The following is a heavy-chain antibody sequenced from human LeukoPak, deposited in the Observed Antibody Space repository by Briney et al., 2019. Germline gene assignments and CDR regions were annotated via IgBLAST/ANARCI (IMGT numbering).Heavy chain of an antibody. Sequence: ASVKVSCKASGGTFSSYAISSVRQAPGQGLEWMGGIIPIFGTANHAQKFQGRVTISADESTSTAYMELSSLRSEDTAVYYCASVSWFGDLLSNWFDPWGQGTLVTVSS. CDR2: IIPIFGTA. J-gene: IGHJ5*02. V-gene: IGHV1-69*01. D-gene: IGHD3-10*01. CDR1: GGTFSSYA. CDR3: ASVSWFGDLLSNWFDP.